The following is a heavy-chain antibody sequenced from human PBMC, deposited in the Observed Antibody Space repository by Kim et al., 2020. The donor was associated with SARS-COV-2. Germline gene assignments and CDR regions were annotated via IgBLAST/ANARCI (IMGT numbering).Heavy chain of an antibody. CDR2: IYSGGST. CDR3: ARAKWELPPYFDY. CDR1: GFTVSSNY. Sequence: GGSLRLSCAASGFTVSSNYMSWVRQAPGKGLEWVSVIYSGGSTYYADSVKGRFTISRDNSKNTLYLQMNSLRTEDTAVYYCARAKWELPPYFDYWGQGTLVTVSS. V-gene: IGHV3-53*01. D-gene: IGHD1-26*01. J-gene: IGHJ4*02.